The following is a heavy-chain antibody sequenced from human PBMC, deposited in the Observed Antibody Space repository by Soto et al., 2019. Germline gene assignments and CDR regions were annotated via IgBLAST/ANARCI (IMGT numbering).Heavy chain of an antibody. CDR2: ISGSGGST. J-gene: IGHJ6*02. CDR3: AKDGSPGTTVTTKPRYYYGMDV. CDR1: GFTFSSYA. V-gene: IGHV3-23*01. D-gene: IGHD4-17*01. Sequence: GGSLRLSCAASGFTFSSYAMSWVRQAPGKGLEWVSAISGSGGSTYYADSVKGRFTISRDNSKNTLYLQVNSLRAEDTAVYYCAKDGSPGTTVTTKPRYYYGMDVWGQGTTVTVSS.